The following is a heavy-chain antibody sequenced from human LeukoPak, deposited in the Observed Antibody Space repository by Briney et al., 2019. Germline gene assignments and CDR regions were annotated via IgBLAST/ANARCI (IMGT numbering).Heavy chain of an antibody. D-gene: IGHD3-10*01. J-gene: IGHJ4*02. CDR1: GFTFSSYA. CDR3: AKDTARGVIAYYFDY. CDR2: ISGSGGST. V-gene: IGHV3-23*01. Sequence: PGGSLRLSCAASGFTFSSYAMSWVRQAPGKGVEWVSAISGSGGSTYYADSVKGRFTISRDNSKNTLYLQMNSLRAEDTAVYYCAKDTARGVIAYYFDYWGQGTLVAVSS.